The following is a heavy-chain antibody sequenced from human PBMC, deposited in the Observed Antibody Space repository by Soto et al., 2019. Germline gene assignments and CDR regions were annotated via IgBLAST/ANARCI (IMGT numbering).Heavy chain of an antibody. CDR2: MNPNSGNT. CDR3: ARGVGLLWFGELSKNDY. V-gene: IGHV1-8*01. D-gene: IGHD3-10*01. Sequence: ASVKVSCKASGYTFTSYDINWVRQATGQGLEWMGWMNPNSGNTGYAQKFQGRVTMTRNTSISTAYMELSSLRSEDTAVYYCARGVGLLWFGELSKNDYWGQGTLVTVSS. CDR1: GYTFTSYD. J-gene: IGHJ4*02.